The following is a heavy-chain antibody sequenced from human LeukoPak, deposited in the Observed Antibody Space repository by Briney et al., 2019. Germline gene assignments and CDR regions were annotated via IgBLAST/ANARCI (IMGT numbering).Heavy chain of an antibody. CDR3: AKETSSSYHALEI. V-gene: IGHV3-48*02. Sequence: GGSLRLSCAASGFTFSSYGMHWVRQAPGKGLEWISYISESGTINYADSVRGRFTISRDSAKNSLYLQMSSLRDEDTAVYYCAKETSSSYHALEIWGQGTVVIVS. CDR2: ISESGTI. CDR1: GFTFSSYG. J-gene: IGHJ3*02. D-gene: IGHD3-16*02.